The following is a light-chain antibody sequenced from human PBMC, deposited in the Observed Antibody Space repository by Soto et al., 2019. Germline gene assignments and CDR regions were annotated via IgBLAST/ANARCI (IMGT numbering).Light chain of an antibody. CDR2: VVT. V-gene: IGLV2-11*01. J-gene: IGLJ1*01. CDR1: SIDVADSDF. Sequence: QSALTQPRSVSGSPGQSVTISCTGTSIDVADSDFVSWYQQHPGKAPKLMIYVVTKRPSGVPDRFSGSKSGNTASLTISGLQDEDEADYYCSSFSATHTYIFGTGTKVSV. CDR3: SSFSATHTYI.